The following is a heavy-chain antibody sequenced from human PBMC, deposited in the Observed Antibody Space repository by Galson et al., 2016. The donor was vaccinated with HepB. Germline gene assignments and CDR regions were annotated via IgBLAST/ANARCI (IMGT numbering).Heavy chain of an antibody. J-gene: IGHJ4*02. CDR3: AKRHEYCPPVGCSVDY. CDR2: ISYDGSNE. V-gene: IGHV3-30*18. CDR1: GFTFSKYG. Sequence: SLRLSCAASGFTFSKYGMHWVRQAPGKGLEWVAVISYDGSNEYYADSVKGRFTISRDNFNNMLYLQMSSLIPDDTAVYFCAKRHEYCPPVGCSVDYWGQGTLVSVSS. D-gene: IGHD2/OR15-2a*01.